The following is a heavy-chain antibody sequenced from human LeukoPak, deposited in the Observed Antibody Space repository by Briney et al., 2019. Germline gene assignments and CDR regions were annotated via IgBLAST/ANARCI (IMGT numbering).Heavy chain of an antibody. V-gene: IGHV4-59*01. J-gene: IGHJ6*02. CDR1: GGSTTNYY. CDR2: IYHSGST. Sequence: SETLSLTCSVSGGSTTNYYWSWLRQPPGKGREWIGYIYHSGSTYYNPSLKSRVTISVDTSKNQFSLKLSSVTAADTAVYYCARDSGYYGMDVWGQGTTVTVSS. CDR3: ARDSGYYGMDV.